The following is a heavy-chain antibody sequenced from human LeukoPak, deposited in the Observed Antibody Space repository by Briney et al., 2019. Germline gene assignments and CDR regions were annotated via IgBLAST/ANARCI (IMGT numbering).Heavy chain of an antibody. V-gene: IGHV3-30-3*01. Sequence: PGGSLRLSCAASGFTFSSYAMHWVRQAPGKGLEWVAVISYDGSNKYYADSVKGRFTISRDNSKNTLYLQMNSLRAEDTAVYYCAREAEITMIVVVKDPTAFDIWGQGTMVTVSS. CDR2: ISYDGSNK. CDR3: AREAEITMIVVVKDPTAFDI. D-gene: IGHD3-22*01. CDR1: GFTFSSYA. J-gene: IGHJ3*02.